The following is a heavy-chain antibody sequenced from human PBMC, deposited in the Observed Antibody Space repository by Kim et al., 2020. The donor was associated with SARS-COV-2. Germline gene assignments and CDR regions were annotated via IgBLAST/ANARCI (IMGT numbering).Heavy chain of an antibody. D-gene: IGHD1-26*01. Sequence: GESLKISCKGSGYSFTSYWISWVRQMPGKGLEWMGRIDPSDSYTNYSPSFQGHVTISADKSISTAYLQWSSLKASDTAMYYCARHVGGSYYLRHGMDVWGQGTTVTVSS. CDR1: GYSFTSYW. V-gene: IGHV5-10-1*01. CDR2: IDPSDSYT. J-gene: IGHJ6*02. CDR3: ARHVGGSYYLRHGMDV.